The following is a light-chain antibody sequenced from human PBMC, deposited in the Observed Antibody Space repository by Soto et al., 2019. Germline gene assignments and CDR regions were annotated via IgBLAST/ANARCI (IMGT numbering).Light chain of an antibody. CDR1: QGISSY. CDR2: AAS. J-gene: IGKJ1*01. CDR3: QQSYTTPRT. Sequence: IRMTQSPSSFSASTGDRVTITWRASQGISSYLAWYQQKPGKAPRLLINAASNLQSGVPSRFRGSGSETDFTLTITSLQPEDFATYYCQQSYTTPRTFGQGTKVDIK. V-gene: IGKV1-8*01.